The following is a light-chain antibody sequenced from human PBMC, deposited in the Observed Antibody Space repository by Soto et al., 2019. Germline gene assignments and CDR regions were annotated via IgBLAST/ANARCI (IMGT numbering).Light chain of an antibody. V-gene: IGLV1-44*01. CDR1: SSNIGSNT. CDR2: SSN. Sequence: QSVLTQPPSASGTPGQRVTISCSGSSSNIGSNTVNWYQQLPGTAPKLLIYSSNQRPSGVPDRFSGSKSGTSASLAISGLQSEDEAAYYCAAWDVSLNGVVFGGGTKLTVL. CDR3: AAWDVSLNGVV. J-gene: IGLJ2*01.